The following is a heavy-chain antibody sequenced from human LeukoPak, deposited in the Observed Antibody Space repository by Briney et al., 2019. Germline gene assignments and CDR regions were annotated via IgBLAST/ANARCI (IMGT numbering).Heavy chain of an antibody. D-gene: IGHD6-13*01. CDR3: ARKSIVTAGRKPYDY. Sequence: SETLSLTCAVYGGSFSGYYWSWIRQPPGKGLEWIGEIDHSGRTNSNASLKSRVTISVDMSKNQFSLRLSSVTAADTAVYYCARKSIVTAGRKPYDYWGQGTPVTVSS. V-gene: IGHV4-34*01. CDR2: IDHSGRT. CDR1: GGSFSGYY. J-gene: IGHJ4*02.